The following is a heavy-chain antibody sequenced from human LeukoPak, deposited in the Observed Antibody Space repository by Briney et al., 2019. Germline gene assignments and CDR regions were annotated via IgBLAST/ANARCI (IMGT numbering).Heavy chain of an antibody. V-gene: IGHV1-2*02. CDR2: ISPNSGGT. D-gene: IGHD6-6*01. CDR1: GYTFTGYY. J-gene: IGHJ6*03. CDR3: ACIAARPDYYYYYMDV. Sequence: ASVKVSCKASGYTFTGYYMHWVRQAPGQGLEWMGWISPNSGGTNYAQKFQGRVTMTRDTSISTAYMELSRLRSDDTAVYYCACIAARPDYYYYYMDVWGKGTTVTVSS.